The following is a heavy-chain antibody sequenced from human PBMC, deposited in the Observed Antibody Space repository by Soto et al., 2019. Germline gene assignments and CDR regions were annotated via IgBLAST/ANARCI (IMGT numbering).Heavy chain of an antibody. CDR3: ARADSSDYYYPY. J-gene: IGHJ1*01. CDR2: ITSGGST. D-gene: IGHD3-22*01. CDR1: GFTFTNYA. V-gene: IGHV3-23*01. Sequence: PVGSLRLSCAASGFTFTNYAMSWVRQAPGKGLEWVSLITSGGSTYYADSVKGRFTISRDNSKNTLYLQVNSLRAEDTALFYCARADSSDYYYPYWGQGTQVTVSS.